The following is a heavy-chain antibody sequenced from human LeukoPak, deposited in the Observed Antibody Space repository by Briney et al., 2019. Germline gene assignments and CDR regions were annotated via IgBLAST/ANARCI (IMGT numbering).Heavy chain of an antibody. CDR1: GFTFSSVW. V-gene: IGHV3-15*01. J-gene: IGHJ4*02. CDR2: IRKTADGGTA. Sequence: GGSLRLSCTASGFTFSSVWMSWVRQAPGKGLQWVGRIRKTADGGTADYAAPVQGRFGISRDDSKKTLYLQMNSLKTEDTAVYYCTTGGSTAGNWGQGTLVTVSS. CDR3: TTGGSTAGN.